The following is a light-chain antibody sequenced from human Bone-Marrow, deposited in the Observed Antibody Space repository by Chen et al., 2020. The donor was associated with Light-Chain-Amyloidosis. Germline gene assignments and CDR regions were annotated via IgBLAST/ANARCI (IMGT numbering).Light chain of an antibody. CDR3: QERTNWPLYT. Sequence: EIVLTQSPATLSLSPGERAALSCRASQRISKFLAWYQHKPGQVPRLLINDASIRATGIPARFSGSGCGTDCTLTINRLEPEDFAVYYCQERTNWPLYTFGQGTKLEI. V-gene: IGKV3-11*01. J-gene: IGKJ2*01. CDR1: QRISKF. CDR2: DAS.